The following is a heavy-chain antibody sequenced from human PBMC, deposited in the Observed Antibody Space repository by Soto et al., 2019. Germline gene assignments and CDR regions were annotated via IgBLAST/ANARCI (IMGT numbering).Heavy chain of an antibody. CDR2: IYSGGST. CDR3: ASDVLTRSGGMDV. V-gene: IGHV3-66*01. CDR1: GFTVSSNY. Sequence: EVQLVESGGGLVQPGGSLRLSCAASGFTVSSNYMSWVRQAPGKGLEWVSVIYSGGSTYYADSVKGRFTISRDNSKNTLSLIMIGRGAEGTVGYYSASDVLTRSGGMDVWGQGTTVTVSS. D-gene: IGHD3-3*01. J-gene: IGHJ6*02.